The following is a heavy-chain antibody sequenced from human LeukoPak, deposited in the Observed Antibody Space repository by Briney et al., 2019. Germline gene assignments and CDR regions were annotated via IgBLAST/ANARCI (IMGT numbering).Heavy chain of an antibody. CDR3: ARVSSEMRDY. Sequence: GRSLRLSCAASGFAFSSYTMNWVRQAPGKGLDWVSSITGSGSYIFYADSVKGRFTISRDNAKNSLYLQMNSLRAEDAAVYYCARVSSEMRDYWGQGTLVTVSS. V-gene: IGHV3-21*01. D-gene: IGHD5-24*01. J-gene: IGHJ4*02. CDR2: ITGSGSYI. CDR1: GFAFSSYT.